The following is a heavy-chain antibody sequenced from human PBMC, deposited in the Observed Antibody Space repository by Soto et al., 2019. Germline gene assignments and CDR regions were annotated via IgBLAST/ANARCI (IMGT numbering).Heavy chain of an antibody. Sequence: GGSLRLSCAASGFTFNNAWMSWVRQAPGKGLEWVGRIKSKTDGGTTDYAAPVKGRFTISRDDSKNTLYLQMNSLKTEDTAVYYCTTDRYGAPYFDYWGQGTLVTVSS. CDR1: GFTFNNAW. CDR3: TTDRYGAPYFDY. J-gene: IGHJ4*02. CDR2: IKSKTDGGTT. V-gene: IGHV3-15*01. D-gene: IGHD4-17*01.